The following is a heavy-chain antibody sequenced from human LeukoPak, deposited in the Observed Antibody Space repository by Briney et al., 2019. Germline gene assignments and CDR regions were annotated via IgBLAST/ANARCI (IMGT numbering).Heavy chain of an antibody. J-gene: IGHJ4*02. V-gene: IGHV3-23*01. D-gene: IGHD2-2*01. CDR3: ARVDCSSTSCPAGH. CDR1: GFIFSNYA. CDR2: ISASGGNP. Sequence: GGSLRLSCAASGFIFSNYAMSWVRQAPGKGLEWVSGISASGGNPYYADSVKGRFTISRDNSENTLNLQMNSLRAEDTAVYYCARVDCSSTSCPAGHWGQGTLVTVSS.